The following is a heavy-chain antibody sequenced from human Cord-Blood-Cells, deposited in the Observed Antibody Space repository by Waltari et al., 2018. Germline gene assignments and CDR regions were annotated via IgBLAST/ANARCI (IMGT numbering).Heavy chain of an antibody. D-gene: IGHD6-6*01. CDR3: ARGDSPAEYSFDY. J-gene: IGHJ4*02. Sequence: QVQLVQSGAVVKKPGASVKVSCKASGYTITGYYLHWVRPAPGQGLEWMGWINPNRGGTNYAQKFQGWVTMTRDTSISTAYMELSRLRSDDTAVYYCARGDSPAEYSFDYWGQGTLVTVSS. V-gene: IGHV1-2*04. CDR2: INPNRGGT. CDR1: GYTITGYY.